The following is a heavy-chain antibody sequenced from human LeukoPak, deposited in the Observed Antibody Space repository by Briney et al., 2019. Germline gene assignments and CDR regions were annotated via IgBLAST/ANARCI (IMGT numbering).Heavy chain of an antibody. CDR2: ISSSSSTI. CDR1: GFTFSSYS. D-gene: IGHD4-17*01. Sequence: PGGSLRLSCAASGFTFSSYSMNWVRQAPGKGLEWVSYISSSSSTIYYADSVKGRFTISRDNAENSLYLQMNSLRAEDTAVYYCARENSGGDYVFDYWGQGTLVTVSS. J-gene: IGHJ4*02. CDR3: ARENSGGDYVFDY. V-gene: IGHV3-48*01.